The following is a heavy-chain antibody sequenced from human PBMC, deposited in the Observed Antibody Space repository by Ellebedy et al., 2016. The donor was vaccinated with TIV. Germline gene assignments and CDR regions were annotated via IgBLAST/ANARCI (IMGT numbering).Heavy chain of an antibody. D-gene: IGHD2-15*01. CDR3: ATSTMYHSIPRSVTIYGIPIRSGALDI. V-gene: IGHV1-24*01. CDR2: FDTGGDET. J-gene: IGHJ3*02. Sequence: AASVQVSCKVSGYTLKELCMYWVRLAPGKELEWMGCFDTGGDETIYAQTFLGRVTLTEETSTDTAYMELSGLRSDDTAAYYCATSTMYHSIPRSVTIYGIPIRSGALDIWGLGTNVIVSS. CDR1: GYTLKELC.